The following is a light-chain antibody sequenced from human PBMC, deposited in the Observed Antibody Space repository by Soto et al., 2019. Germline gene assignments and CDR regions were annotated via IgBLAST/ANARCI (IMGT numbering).Light chain of an antibody. CDR2: GAS. V-gene: IGKV3-15*01. CDR3: QQYADWPPDT. J-gene: IGKJ2*01. Sequence: EVVLTQSPATLSVSPGDRATLSCRASQSVSRNLAWYQQKPGQAPRLLIYGASTRATGVPARFSGSGSGTEFTLSISSLQSEDFAVYYCQQYADWPPDTFGQGTKLEI. CDR1: QSVSRN.